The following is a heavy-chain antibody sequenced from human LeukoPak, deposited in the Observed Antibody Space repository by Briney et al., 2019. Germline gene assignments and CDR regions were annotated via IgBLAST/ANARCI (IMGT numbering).Heavy chain of an antibody. CDR2: ISSSSSYI. J-gene: IGHJ4*02. D-gene: IGHD3-10*01. CDR3: ARDGITMVRGVTSHFDY. V-gene: IGHV3-21*01. Sequence: GGSLRLSCAASGFTFSSYSMNRVRQAPGKGLEWVSSISSSSSYIYYADSVKGRFTISRDNAKNSLYLQMNSLRAEDTAVYYCARDGITMVRGVTSHFDYWGQGTLVTVSS. CDR1: GFTFSSYS.